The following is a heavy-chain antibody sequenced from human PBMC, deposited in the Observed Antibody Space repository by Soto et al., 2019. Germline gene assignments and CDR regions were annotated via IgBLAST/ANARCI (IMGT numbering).Heavy chain of an antibody. CDR1: GGTFNNYP. Sequence: SVKVSCKASGGTFNNYPITWVRQAPGEGLEWMGGSIPIFGTANYAQKFQGRVTMSVDESTSTAYMELSSLRSEDTAVYYCARGRGYSGDDHYYYFDMDVWGQGTTVTVSS. V-gene: IGHV1-69*13. CDR2: SIPIFGTA. D-gene: IGHD5-12*01. J-gene: IGHJ6*02. CDR3: ARGRGYSGDDHYYYFDMDV.